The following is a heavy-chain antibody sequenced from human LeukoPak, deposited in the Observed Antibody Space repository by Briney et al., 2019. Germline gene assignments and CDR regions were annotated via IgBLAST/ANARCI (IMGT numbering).Heavy chain of an antibody. CDR3: AKDPFSCRSSGCHGIDS. CDR1: GFTFSSYG. V-gene: IGHV3-30*18. D-gene: IGHD6-19*01. J-gene: IGHJ4*02. Sequence: GRSLRLSCAASGFTFSSYGMHWVRQAPGKGLEWVAVISYDGSNTYYADSVKGRFTISRDNSKNTLYLQTNSLRAEDTALYYCAKDPFSCRSSGCHGIDSWGQGTLVTVSS. CDR2: ISYDGSNT.